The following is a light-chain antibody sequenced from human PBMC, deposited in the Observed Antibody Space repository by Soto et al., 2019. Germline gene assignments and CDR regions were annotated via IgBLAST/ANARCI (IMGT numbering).Light chain of an antibody. Sequence: QSALPQPPSASGSPGQSVTISCTGTSSDVGGYNYVSWYQQHPGKAPKRMIYEVSKRPSGVPDRFSGSKSGNTASLTVSGLQAEDEADYYCSSYAGSNNWVFGGGTKVTVL. CDR1: SSDVGGYNY. V-gene: IGLV2-8*01. J-gene: IGLJ2*01. CDR2: EVS. CDR3: SSYAGSNNWV.